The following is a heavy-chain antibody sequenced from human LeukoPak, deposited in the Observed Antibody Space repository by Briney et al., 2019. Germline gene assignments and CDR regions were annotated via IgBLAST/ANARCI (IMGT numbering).Heavy chain of an antibody. D-gene: IGHD2-15*01. V-gene: IGHV4-34*01. CDR1: GGSFSGYY. CDR3: ARLDIVVVVAATPNYFDY. Sequence: PSETLSLTCAVYGGSFSGYYWSWIRQPPGKGLEWIGEINHSGSTNYNPSLKSRVTISVDTSKNQFSLKLSSVTAADTAVYYCARLDIVVVVAATPNYFDYWGQGTLVTVSS. CDR2: INHSGST. J-gene: IGHJ4*02.